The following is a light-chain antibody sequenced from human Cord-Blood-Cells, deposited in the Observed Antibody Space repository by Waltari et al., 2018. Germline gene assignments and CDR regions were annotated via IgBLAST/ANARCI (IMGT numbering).Light chain of an antibody. CDR3: SSYTNSSTVV. J-gene: IGLJ2*01. CDR2: DGR. V-gene: IGLV2-14*01. Sequence: QSALTQPASVSGSPGQSITISCTGTSSDVGGYNYVSWYQQHPGKAPKLKIYDGRNPPSGDSVPFSGSNAGNTASLTISGLQAEDEADYYCSSYTNSSTVVFGGGTKLTVL. CDR1: SSDVGGYNY.